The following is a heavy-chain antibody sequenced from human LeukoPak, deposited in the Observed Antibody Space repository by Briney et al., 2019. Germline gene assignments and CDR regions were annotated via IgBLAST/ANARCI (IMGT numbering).Heavy chain of an antibody. CDR2: IIPIFGTA. Sequence: SVKVSCKASGGTFSSYAISWVRQAPGQGLEWMGGIIPIFGTANYAQKFQGRVTITTDESTSTAYMELSSLRSEDTAVYYCARGGGNWNYLMDFDYWGQGTLVTVPS. D-gene: IGHD1-7*01. CDR1: GGTFSSYA. J-gene: IGHJ4*02. V-gene: IGHV1-69*05. CDR3: ARGGGNWNYLMDFDY.